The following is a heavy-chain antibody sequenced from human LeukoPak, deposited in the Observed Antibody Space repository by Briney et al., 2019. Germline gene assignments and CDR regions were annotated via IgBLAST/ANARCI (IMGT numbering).Heavy chain of an antibody. V-gene: IGHV1-18*01. CDR3: ARVKQYYDSSGYEGLDY. Sequence: ASVKVSCKASGYTLTSYGLSWLRPAPRQGLEWMGWMSDYNGNTNYAQKLQGRVTMTTDTSTSTAYVELRSLRSDDTAVYYCARVKQYYDSSGYEGLDYWGQGTLVTVSS. D-gene: IGHD3-22*01. J-gene: IGHJ4*02. CDR1: GYTLTSYG. CDR2: MSDYNGNT.